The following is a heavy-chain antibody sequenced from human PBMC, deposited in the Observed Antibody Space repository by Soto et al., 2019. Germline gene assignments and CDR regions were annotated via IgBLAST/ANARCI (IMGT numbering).Heavy chain of an antibody. Sequence: GGSLRLSCAASGFTFSSYSMNWVRQAPGKGLEWVSSISSSSSYIYYADSVKGRFTISRDNAKNSLYLQMNSLRAEDTAVYYCVCSRGVATIMPRGFGYWGQGTLVTVSS. D-gene: IGHD5-12*01. V-gene: IGHV3-21*01. CDR3: VCSRGVATIMPRGFGY. J-gene: IGHJ4*02. CDR2: ISSSSSYI. CDR1: GFTFSSYS.